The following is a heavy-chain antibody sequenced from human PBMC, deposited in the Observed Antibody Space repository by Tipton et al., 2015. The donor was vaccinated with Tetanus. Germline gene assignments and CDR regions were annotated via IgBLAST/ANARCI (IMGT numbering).Heavy chain of an antibody. J-gene: IGHJ4*02. CDR2: IYPGDSDT. V-gene: IGHV5-51*01. Sequence: VQLVQSGGEVKKPGESLKISCKGSGYIFNNYWIGWVRQKPGKGLEWMGIIYPGDSDTRYSPSFQGQVTISVDKSINTASLQWSSLRASDTAMFYCARAHCTDGVCNFDFWGQGALVSVAS. CDR1: GYIFNNYW. D-gene: IGHD2-8*01. CDR3: ARAHCTDGVCNFDF.